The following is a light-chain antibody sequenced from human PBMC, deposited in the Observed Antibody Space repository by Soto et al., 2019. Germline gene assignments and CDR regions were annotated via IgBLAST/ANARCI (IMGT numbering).Light chain of an antibody. CDR1: QSINTY. CDR2: AAS. CDR3: QHYYSTPVT. V-gene: IGKV1-39*01. Sequence: DIQMTQFPCSLSASVGDRVTITCRASQSINTYLNWYHQKPGKAPNLLIYAASSLQSGVPSRFSGSGSGTDFTLTISSLQSEDFATYYCQHYYSTPVTFGGGTKVEIK. J-gene: IGKJ4*01.